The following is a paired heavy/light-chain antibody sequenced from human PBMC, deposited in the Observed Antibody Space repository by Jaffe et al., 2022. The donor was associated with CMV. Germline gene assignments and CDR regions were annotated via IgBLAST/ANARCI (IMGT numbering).Heavy chain of an antibody. Sequence: EVQLVESGGGLVQPGGSLRLSCSASGFTFSSYAMHWVRQAPGKGLEYVSAISSNGGSTYYADSVKGRFTISRDNSKNTLYLQMSSLRAEDTAVYYCVKDQRRDGYNSGRYWYFDLWGRGTLVTVSS. CDR3: VKDQRRDGYNSGRYWYFDL. CDR1: GFTFSSYA. V-gene: IGHV3-64D*06. D-gene: IGHD3-10*01. J-gene: IGHJ2*01. CDR2: ISSNGGST.
Light chain of an antibody. Sequence: DIQMTQSPSSLSASVGDRVTITCRASQSISSYLNWYQQKPGKAPKLLIYAASSLQSGVPSRFSGSGSGTDFTLTISSLQPEDFATYYCQQSYSTPRTTFGQGTKLEIK. V-gene: IGKV1-39*01. CDR1: QSISSY. CDR3: QQSYSTPRTT. J-gene: IGKJ2*01. CDR2: AAS.